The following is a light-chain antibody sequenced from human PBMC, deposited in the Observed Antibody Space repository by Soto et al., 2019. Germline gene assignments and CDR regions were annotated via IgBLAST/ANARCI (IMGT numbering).Light chain of an antibody. CDR1: RSNIGSNT. J-gene: IGLJ2*01. CDR3: ATWDDSLNGHVV. V-gene: IGLV1-44*01. CDR2: SNN. Sequence: QSVLSQPPSASGTPGQRVTISCSGSRSNIGSNTVNWYRQLPGTAPKLLMYSNNQRPSGVSDRFSCSKSGTSASLAVRGLQSEDDADYYCATWDDSLNGHVVFGGGTKLTVL.